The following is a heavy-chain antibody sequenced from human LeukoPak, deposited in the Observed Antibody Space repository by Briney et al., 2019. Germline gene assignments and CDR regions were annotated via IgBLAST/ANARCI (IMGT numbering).Heavy chain of an antibody. V-gene: IGHV3-23*01. J-gene: IGHJ3*02. Sequence: GGSLRLSCAASGFTFSSYAMSWVRQAPGKGLEWVSAISGSGGSTYYADSVKGRFTISRDNAKNSLYLQMNSLRVEDTAVYSCVRGESGIQENSFDIWGQGTLVIVSS. CDR1: GFTFSSYA. D-gene: IGHD2/OR15-2a*01. CDR3: VRGESGIQENSFDI. CDR2: ISGSGGST.